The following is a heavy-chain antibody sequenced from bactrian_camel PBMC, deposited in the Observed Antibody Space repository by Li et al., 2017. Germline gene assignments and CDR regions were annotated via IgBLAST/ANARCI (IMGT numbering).Heavy chain of an antibody. CDR2: IDSDGLA. V-gene: IGHV3S53*01. D-gene: IGHD3*01. CDR1: GTTSTNYFC. J-gene: IGHJ6*01. Sequence: HVQLVESGGGSVQAGGSLRLSCAGLGTTSTNYFCMGWFRQAPGKEREAVAAIDSDGLATYTDSVKGRFTISQDDAKNTVYLQMNSLKPEDTAMYFCAIGLHLEAMGSWADADFEYWGQGTQVTVS. CDR3: AIGLHLEAMGSWADADFEY.